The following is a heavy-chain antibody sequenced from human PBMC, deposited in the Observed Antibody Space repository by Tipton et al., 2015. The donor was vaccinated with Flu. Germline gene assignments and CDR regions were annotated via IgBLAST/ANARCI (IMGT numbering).Heavy chain of an antibody. Sequence: TLSLTCAVYGGSFSGYYWSWIRQPPGKGLEWIGRIYSSGITKYNPSLKSRVTMSVDTSKNQFSLSLSSVTAADTAVYYCARGSGSGTFVIFDYWGQGTLVAVSS. CDR3: ARGSGSGTFVIFDY. J-gene: IGHJ4*02. CDR2: IYSSGIT. CDR1: GGSFSGYY. D-gene: IGHD3-10*01. V-gene: IGHV4-34*01.